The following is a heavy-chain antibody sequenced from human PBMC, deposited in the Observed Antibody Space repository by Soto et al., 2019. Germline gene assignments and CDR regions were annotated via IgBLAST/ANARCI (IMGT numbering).Heavy chain of an antibody. CDR1: GGSFSGYY. V-gene: IGHV4-34*01. D-gene: IGHD3-10*01. CDR3: ARGGAAKDMVRGVKFGI. CDR2: INHSGST. Sequence: SETLSLTCAVYGGSFSGYYWSWIRQPPGKGLEWIGEINHSGSTNYNPSLKSRVTISVDTSKNQFSLKLSSVTAADTAVYYCARGGAAKDMVRGVKFGIWGQGTLVTVSS. J-gene: IGHJ4*02.